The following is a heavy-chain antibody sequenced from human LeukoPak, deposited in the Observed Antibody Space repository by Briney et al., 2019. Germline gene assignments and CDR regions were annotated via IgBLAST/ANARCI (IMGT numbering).Heavy chain of an antibody. J-gene: IGHJ4*02. CDR3: AKDGGRYRFDF. V-gene: IGHV3-30*02. CDR1: GFPFNAYN. Sequence: GSLRLSCTAPGFPFNAYNIHWIRQSPGRGLEWVSFIRNDETEIHYADFAKGRFTISRDRSKNSVYLQMNSLRPDDTALYYCAKDGGRYRFDFWGQGTLVTVSS. D-gene: IGHD3-16*02. CDR2: IRNDETEI.